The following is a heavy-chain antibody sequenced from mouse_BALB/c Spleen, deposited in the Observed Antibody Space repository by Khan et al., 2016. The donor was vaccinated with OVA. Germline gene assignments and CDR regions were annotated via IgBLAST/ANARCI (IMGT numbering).Heavy chain of an antibody. CDR3: ASGGYWYFDV. V-gene: IGHV9-3-1*01. Sequence: LVESGPELKKPGETVQISCKASGYTFTNYGMNWVKQAPGKGLKWMGWINTYTGEPTYADDFKGRFAFSLETSASTAYLQINNLKNEDTATYYCASGGYWYFDVWGAGTTVTVSS. CDR1: GYTFTNYG. J-gene: IGHJ1*01. D-gene: IGHD1-1*02. CDR2: INTYTGEP.